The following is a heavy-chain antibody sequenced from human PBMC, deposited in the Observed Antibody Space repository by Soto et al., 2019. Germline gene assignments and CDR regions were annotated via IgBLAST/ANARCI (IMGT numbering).Heavy chain of an antibody. CDR3: ATQSSVAGPTYQYYGVDV. J-gene: IGHJ6*02. CDR2: ISPGDSDT. D-gene: IGHD6-19*01. Sequence: PVESLKISCKASGYIFTSYWICCFLQMPVKVLEWMGIISPGDSDTRYSPSFQGQVTISADKSISTAYLQWRSLKASDTAMYYCATQSSVAGPTYQYYGVDVWGQGTAVTVSS. CDR1: GYIFTSYW. V-gene: IGHV5-51*01.